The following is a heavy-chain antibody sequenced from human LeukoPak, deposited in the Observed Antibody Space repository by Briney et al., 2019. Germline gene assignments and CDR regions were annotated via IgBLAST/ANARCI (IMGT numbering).Heavy chain of an antibody. D-gene: IGHD6-19*01. CDR1: GFAFSSYN. CDR3: AMAVAGYFDY. J-gene: IGHJ4*02. CDR2: IGSSGSPT. Sequence: GGSLRLSCAASGFAFSSYNMNWVRQAPGKGLEWISYIGSSGSPTHYADSVGGRFTISRDNSKNTLYLQMNSLRAEDTAVYYCAMAVAGYFDYWGQGTLVTVSS. V-gene: IGHV3-48*01.